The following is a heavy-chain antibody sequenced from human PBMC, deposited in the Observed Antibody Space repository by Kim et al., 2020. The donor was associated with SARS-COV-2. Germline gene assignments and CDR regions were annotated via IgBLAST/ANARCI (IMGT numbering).Heavy chain of an antibody. J-gene: IGHJ4*02. CDR2: IKQDGSEK. D-gene: IGHD6-13*01. CDR3: ARDPTYSNSWYDSGVHY. Sequence: GGSLRLSCAASGFTFSSYWMTWVRQAPGKGLEWVANIKQDGSEKYYVDSVKGRFTISRDNAKNSLYLQMNSLRAEDTAVYYCARDPTYSNSWYDSGVHYWGQGTLVTVSS. V-gene: IGHV3-7*01. CDR1: GFTFSSYW.